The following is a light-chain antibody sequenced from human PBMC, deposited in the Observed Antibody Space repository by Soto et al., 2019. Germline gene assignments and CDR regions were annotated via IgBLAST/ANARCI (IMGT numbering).Light chain of an antibody. V-gene: IGKV1-12*01. CDR1: QVISTW. CDR2: AAS. Sequence: DIQTTQSPSSVSASVGDRFSITCRASQVISTWLAWYQQKPGQAPKLLIYAASVLESGVPSRFSGSGSGTDFTLTISSVQPEDFATYRCQQANSFPITFGQGTRLEIK. CDR3: QQANSFPIT. J-gene: IGKJ5*01.